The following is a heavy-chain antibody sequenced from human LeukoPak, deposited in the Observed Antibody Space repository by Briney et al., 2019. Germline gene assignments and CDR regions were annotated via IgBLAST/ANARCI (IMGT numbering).Heavy chain of an antibody. Sequence: GGSLRLSCAASGFTFSSYSMNWVRQAPGKGLEWDSYISSSSSTIYYADSVKGRFTISRDNAKNSLYLQMNSLRDEDTAVYYCARSYDFWSGYYRFDYWGQGTLVTVSS. CDR3: ARSYDFWSGYYRFDY. CDR1: GFTFSSYS. J-gene: IGHJ4*02. V-gene: IGHV3-48*02. CDR2: ISSSSSTI. D-gene: IGHD3-3*01.